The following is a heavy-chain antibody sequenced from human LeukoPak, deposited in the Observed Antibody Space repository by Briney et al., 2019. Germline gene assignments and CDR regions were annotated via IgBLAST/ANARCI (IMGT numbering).Heavy chain of an antibody. Sequence: GGSLRLSCAASGFTFSSYAMRWVRQAPGKGLEYVSAISSNGGSTYYANSVKGRFTISRDNSKNTLYLQMGSLRAEDMAVYYCARGSGYYSGWFDPWGQGTLVTVSS. CDR3: ARGSGYYSGWFDP. CDR1: GFTFSSYA. CDR2: ISSNGGST. D-gene: IGHD3-22*01. J-gene: IGHJ5*02. V-gene: IGHV3-64*01.